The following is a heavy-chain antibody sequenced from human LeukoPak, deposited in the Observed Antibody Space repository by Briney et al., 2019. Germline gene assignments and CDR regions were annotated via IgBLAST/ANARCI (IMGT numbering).Heavy chain of an antibody. CDR3: ARGQGVGYYVWGSYRYRGMDV. Sequence: SETPSLTCTVSGGSVSSGDHYWSWIRQPPGKGLEWIGYIYYSGSTYYNPSLKSRVTMSVDTSKNQFSLKLSSVTAADTAVYYCARGQGVGYYVWGSYRYRGMDVWGQGTTVTVTS. CDR2: IYYSGST. V-gene: IGHV4-30-4*01. D-gene: IGHD3-16*02. J-gene: IGHJ6*02. CDR1: GGSVSSGDHY.